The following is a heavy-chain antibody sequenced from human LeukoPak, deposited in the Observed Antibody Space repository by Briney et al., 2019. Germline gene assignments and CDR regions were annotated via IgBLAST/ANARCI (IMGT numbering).Heavy chain of an antibody. CDR3: ARDGDAYNFDF. CDR2: IKYDGSYT. J-gene: IGHJ4*02. D-gene: IGHD5-24*01. V-gene: IGHV3-74*01. Sequence: GGSLRLSCATSGFTLSLAWMHWVRQAPGKGLEWVSRIKYDGSYTNYADSVKGRFTISRDNARNTLSLRMVSLRAEDTAVYFCARDGDAYNFDFWGQGVLVTVSS. CDR1: GFTLSLAW.